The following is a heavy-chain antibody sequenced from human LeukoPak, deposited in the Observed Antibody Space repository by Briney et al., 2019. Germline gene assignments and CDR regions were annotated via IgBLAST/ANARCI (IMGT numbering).Heavy chain of an antibody. CDR1: GGSISSHY. J-gene: IGHJ4*02. CDR2: IYYSGST. V-gene: IGHV4-59*11. D-gene: IGHD2-15*01. Sequence: SETLSLTCTVSGGSISSHYWSWIRQPPGKGLEWIGYIYYSGSTHYNPSLKSRVTISVDTSKNQFSLKLSSVTAADTAVYYCARAAFVGLGYFDYWGQGTLVTVSS. CDR3: ARAAFVGLGYFDY.